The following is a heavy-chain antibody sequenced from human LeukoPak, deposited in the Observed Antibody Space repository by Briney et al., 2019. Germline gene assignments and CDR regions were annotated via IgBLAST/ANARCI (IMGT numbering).Heavy chain of an antibody. J-gene: IGHJ6*03. D-gene: IGHD3-3*01. CDR1: GGTFSSYA. CDR2: IIPIFGTA. V-gene: IGHV1-69*05. CDR3: ARVGSGDFGSGYYYYMDV. Sequence: GASVNVSCKASGGTFSSYAISWVRQAPGQGLEWMGGIIPIFGTANYAQKFQGRVTITTDESTSTAYMELSSLRSEGTAVYYCARVGSGDFGSGYYYYMDVWGKGTTVTVSS.